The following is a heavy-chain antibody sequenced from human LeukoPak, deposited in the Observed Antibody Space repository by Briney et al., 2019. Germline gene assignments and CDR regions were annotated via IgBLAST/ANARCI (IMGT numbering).Heavy chain of an antibody. CDR1: GYSISSGYY. J-gene: IGHJ3*02. CDR3: ARPLGYCDTSRCSGDDAFDI. V-gene: IGHV4-38-2*01. Sequence: SETLSLTCGVSGYSISSGYYWGWIRPSPGRGLEGIGIIYHTGTTYYKPSLKNPVIMSVDKSKTQFSLKLTSVTAADTAVYYCARPLGYCDTSRCSGDDAFDIWGQGTMVTVSS. CDR2: IYHTGTT. D-gene: IGHD2-15*01.